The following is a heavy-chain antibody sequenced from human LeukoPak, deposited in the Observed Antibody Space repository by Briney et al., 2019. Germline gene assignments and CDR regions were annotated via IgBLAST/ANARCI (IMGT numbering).Heavy chain of an antibody. Sequence: SETLSLTCTVSGGSISSYYWSWIRQPPGKGLEWIGYIYYSGSTNYNPSLKSRVTISVDTSKNQFSLKLSSVTAADTAVYYCARQYYYDSSGPLGYYYGMDVWGQGTTVTVSS. CDR3: ARQYYYDSSGPLGYYYGMDV. CDR2: IYYSGST. CDR1: GGSISSYY. D-gene: IGHD3-22*01. J-gene: IGHJ6*02. V-gene: IGHV4-59*08.